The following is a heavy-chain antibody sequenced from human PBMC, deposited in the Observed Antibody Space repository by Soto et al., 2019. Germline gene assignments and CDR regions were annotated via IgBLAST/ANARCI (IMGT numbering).Heavy chain of an antibody. CDR3: AALSIIMLTTVDY. CDR1: GFTFTSSA. J-gene: IGHJ4*02. Sequence: SVKVSCKASGFTFTSSAVQWVRQARGQRLEWIGWIVVGSGSTNYAQKFQERVTITRDMSTSTAYMELSSLRSEDTAVYYCAALSIIMLTTVDYWGQGTLVTVSS. CDR2: IVVGSGST. V-gene: IGHV1-58*01. D-gene: IGHD2-8*01.